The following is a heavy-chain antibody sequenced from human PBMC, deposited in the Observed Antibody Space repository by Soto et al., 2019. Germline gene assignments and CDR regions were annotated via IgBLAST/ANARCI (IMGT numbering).Heavy chain of an antibody. Sequence: PSDTLSLTCTVSGGPVSSGSYYWRWIRQTPGKGLEWIGYIYYSGSTNYNPSLKSRVTISVDKSRNQFSLKLSSVTAADTAVYYCARRWGEGRVDYWGQGTLVTVSS. CDR2: IYYSGST. J-gene: IGHJ4*02. D-gene: IGHD3-10*01. V-gene: IGHV4-61*01. CDR3: ARRWGEGRVDY. CDR1: GGPVSSGSYY.